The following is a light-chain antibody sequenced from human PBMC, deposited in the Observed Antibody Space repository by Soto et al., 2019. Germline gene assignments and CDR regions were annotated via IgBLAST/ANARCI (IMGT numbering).Light chain of an antibody. Sequence: DIVLTQSPATLSLSPGERATLSCRASQSVSSSYLAWYQQKPGQAPRLLIYDASNRATGIPARFSGSGSGTDFTLTISSLEPEDFAVYYCQQRSNWPPTFGQGTRLEIK. J-gene: IGKJ5*01. V-gene: IGKV3-11*01. CDR2: DAS. CDR3: QQRSNWPPT. CDR1: QSVSSSY.